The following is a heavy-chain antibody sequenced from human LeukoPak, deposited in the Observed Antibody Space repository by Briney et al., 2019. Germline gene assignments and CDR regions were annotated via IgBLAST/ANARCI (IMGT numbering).Heavy chain of an antibody. CDR1: GFTFSNYG. CDR3: AKPARTDAFDI. CDR2: ISGSAATI. V-gene: IGHV3-23*01. D-gene: IGHD1-14*01. Sequence: GGTLRLSCAASGFTFSNYGMTWVRQAPGKGLEWVSSISGSAATISYADSVKGRFTISRDNSKNTLSLQMNSLRAEDTAVYYCAKPARTDAFDIWGQGTMITVSS. J-gene: IGHJ3*02.